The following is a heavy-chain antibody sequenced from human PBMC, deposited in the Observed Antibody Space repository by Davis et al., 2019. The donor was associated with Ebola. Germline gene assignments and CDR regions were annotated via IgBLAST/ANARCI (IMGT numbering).Heavy chain of an antibody. CDR2: VSSDGSVK. Sequence: GESLKISCAASGFTFSTYSMHWVRQAPGRGLEWVAVVSSDGSVKYFADSVKGRFTISRDNSKNTLYLQLSSLRADDTAVYYCANLPGDSPRDFWGQGTLVTVSS. V-gene: IGHV3-30-3*01. J-gene: IGHJ4*02. CDR1: GFTFSTYS. D-gene: IGHD7-27*01. CDR3: ANLPGDSPRDF.